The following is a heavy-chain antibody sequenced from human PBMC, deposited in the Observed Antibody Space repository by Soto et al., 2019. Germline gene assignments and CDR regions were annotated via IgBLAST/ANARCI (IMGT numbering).Heavy chain of an antibody. D-gene: IGHD5-12*01. Sequence: SVKVSCKASGGTFSSYAISWVRQAPGQGLEWMGGIIPIFGTANYAQKFQGGVTITADESTSTAYMELSSLRSEDTAVYYCARSSSDMVATRPYYYYGMDVWGQGTTVTVSS. CDR1: GGTFSSYA. V-gene: IGHV1-69*13. CDR3: ARSSSDMVATRPYYYYGMDV. J-gene: IGHJ6*02. CDR2: IIPIFGTA.